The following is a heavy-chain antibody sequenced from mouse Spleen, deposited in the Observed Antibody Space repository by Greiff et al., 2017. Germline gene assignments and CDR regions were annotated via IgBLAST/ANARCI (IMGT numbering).Heavy chain of an antibody. Sequence: EVKLVESGPELVKPGASVKISCKASGYSFTGYYMHWVKQSHGNILDWIGYIYPYNGVSSYNQKFKGKATLTVDKSSSTAYMELRSLTSEDSAVYYCARRSLLEDYAMDYWGQGTSVTVSS. J-gene: IGHJ4*01. CDR2: IYPYNGVS. CDR1: GYSFTGYY. V-gene: IGHV1-31*01. CDR3: ARRSLLEDYAMDY.